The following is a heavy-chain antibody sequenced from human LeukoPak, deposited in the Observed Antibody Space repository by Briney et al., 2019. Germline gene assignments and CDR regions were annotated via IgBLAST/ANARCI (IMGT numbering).Heavy chain of an antibody. CDR3: ARDLGQQLVRRVLGDY. D-gene: IGHD6-13*01. V-gene: IGHV1-2*06. CDR1: GDTFTDYY. Sequence: ASVKVSCKTPGDTFTDYYMHWVRQAPGQGLEWMGRINPNSGGTNYAQKFQGRVTMTRDTSISTAYMELSRLRSDDTAVYYCARDLGQQLVRRVLGDYWGQGTLVTVSS. J-gene: IGHJ4*02. CDR2: INPNSGGT.